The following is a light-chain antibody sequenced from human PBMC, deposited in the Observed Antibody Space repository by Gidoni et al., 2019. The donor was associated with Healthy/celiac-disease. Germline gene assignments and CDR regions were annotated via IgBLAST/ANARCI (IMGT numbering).Light chain of an antibody. CDR1: QGISNY. Sequence: DIQMTQSPSSLSASVADRVTITCRASQGISNYLAWYQQKPGKVPKLLIYAASTLQSGAPSRFRGSGSGTDFTLTISSLQPEDVATYYCQKYNSAPHTFXGXTKVEIK. V-gene: IGKV1-27*01. CDR2: AAS. J-gene: IGKJ4*01. CDR3: QKYNSAPHT.